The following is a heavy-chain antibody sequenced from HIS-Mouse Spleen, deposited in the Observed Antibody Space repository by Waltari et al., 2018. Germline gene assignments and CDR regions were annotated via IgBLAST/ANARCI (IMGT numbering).Heavy chain of an antibody. D-gene: IGHD6-13*01. V-gene: IGHV4-39*07. CDR3: AREIPYSSSWYDWYFDL. Sequence: QLQLQESGPGLVKPSETLSRTCTVSGGSISTSLYYCGWIRQPPGKGREWIGSIYYSGSTYYNPSLKSRVTISVDTSKNQFSLKLSSVTAADTAVYYCAREIPYSSSWYDWYFDLWGRGTLVTVSS. J-gene: IGHJ2*01. CDR2: IYYSGST. CDR1: GGSISTSLYY.